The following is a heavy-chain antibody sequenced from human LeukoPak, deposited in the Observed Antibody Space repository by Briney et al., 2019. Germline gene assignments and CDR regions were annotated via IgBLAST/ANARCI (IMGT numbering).Heavy chain of an antibody. J-gene: IGHJ4*02. CDR2: IYYSGST. Sequence: SETLSLTCTVSGGSIGSGTYYWGWIRQPPGKGLEWIGSIYYSGSTYYNPSLKSRVTISVDTSKNQFSLKLSSVTAADTAVYYCARVGYSSSGNYYNDRGAFDYWGQGTLVTVSS. CDR3: ARVGYSSSGNYYNDRGAFDY. D-gene: IGHD3-10*01. CDR1: GGSIGSGTYY. V-gene: IGHV4-39*07.